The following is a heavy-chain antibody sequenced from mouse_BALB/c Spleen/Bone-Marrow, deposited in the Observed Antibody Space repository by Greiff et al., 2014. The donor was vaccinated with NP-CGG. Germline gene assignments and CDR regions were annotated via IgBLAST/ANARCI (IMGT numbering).Heavy chain of an antibody. CDR3: ARDYSGYFDF. D-gene: IGHD5-1*01. V-gene: IGHV7-3*02. J-gene: IGHJ2*01. CDR1: GFTFTDYF. Sequence: EVQGVESGGGLVQPGGSLRLSCTTSGFTFTDYFMTWVRQPPGKALEWLGFIRNKANGYTTEYNPSVKGRFTISRDTSQGILYIQMNTLRAEDSAIYFCARDYSGYFDFWGQGTTLTVSS. CDR2: IRNKANGYTT.